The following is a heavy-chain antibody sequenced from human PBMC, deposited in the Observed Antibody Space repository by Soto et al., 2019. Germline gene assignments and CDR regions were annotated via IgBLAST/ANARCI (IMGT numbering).Heavy chain of an antibody. D-gene: IGHD3-3*01. CDR2: ISYDGSNK. Sequence: RLSCAASGFTFSSYGMHWVRQAPGKGLEWVAVISYDGSNKYYADSVKGRFTISRDNSKNTLYLQMNSLRPEDTAVYYCAKTLRFLELALDYYYGMDVWGQGTTVTVSS. CDR3: AKTLRFLELALDYYYGMDV. J-gene: IGHJ6*02. V-gene: IGHV3-30*18. CDR1: GFTFSSYG.